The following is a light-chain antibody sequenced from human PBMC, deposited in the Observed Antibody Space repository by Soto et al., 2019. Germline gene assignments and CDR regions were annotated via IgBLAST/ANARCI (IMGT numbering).Light chain of an antibody. Sequence: VLRQCPATQSLSQGETATLPCRASQSVDRYVAWYQQKVGQAPRLLIYDAYTRATGVGARFTGSGSATDFSLTITSLEPEDFAVYYCQQRGKWPSTFGPGTKVDIK. CDR2: DAY. V-gene: IGKV3-11*01. J-gene: IGKJ2*02. CDR1: QSVDRY. CDR3: QQRGKWPST.